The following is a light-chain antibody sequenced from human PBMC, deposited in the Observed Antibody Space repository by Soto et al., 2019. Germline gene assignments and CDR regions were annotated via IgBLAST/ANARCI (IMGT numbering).Light chain of an antibody. CDR1: QSISSN. CDR2: CAS. V-gene: IGKV3-15*01. CDR3: QQYNNWPLT. Sequence: EIVMTQSPATLSVSPGERATLSCRASQSISSNFAWYQQKFGQAPRLLIYCASTRATGIPARFSGNGSGTEFTLTITSLQSEDFAFYYCQQYNNWPLTFGGGTKVEI. J-gene: IGKJ4*01.